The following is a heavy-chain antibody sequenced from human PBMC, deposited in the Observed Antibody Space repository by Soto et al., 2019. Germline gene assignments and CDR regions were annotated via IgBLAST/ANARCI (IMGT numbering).Heavy chain of an antibody. Sequence: SVKVSCKASGFTFTISSVQWVRQARGQRLEWIGWIVVGSGDTNYAQKFQERVTITRDMSTSTAYMELSSLRSEDTAVYYCATQELNCSSSLRQPRKFGFDDWGKGTLVTGLL. D-gene: IGHD6-6*01. V-gene: IGHV1-58*01. CDR3: ATQELNCSSSLRQPRKFGFDD. J-gene: IGHJ4*02. CDR2: IVVGSGDT. CDR1: GFTFTISS.